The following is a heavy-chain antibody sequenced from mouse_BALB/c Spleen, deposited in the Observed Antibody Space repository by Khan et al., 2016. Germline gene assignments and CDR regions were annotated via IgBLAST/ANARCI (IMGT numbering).Heavy chain of an antibody. CDR3: ARSDYGDKEAMDN. D-gene: IGHD1-1*01. J-gene: IGHJ4*01. CDR2: ISYSGST. Sequence: EVQLQESGPGLVKPSQSLSLTCTVTGYSITSDYAWNWIRQFPGNRLEWMGYISYSGSTSYNPSLKSRIYITRDTSKNQFFLQLNSVTSEDTATYYCARSDYGDKEAMDNWGQGTTVTVSS. CDR1: GYSITSDYA. V-gene: IGHV3-2*02.